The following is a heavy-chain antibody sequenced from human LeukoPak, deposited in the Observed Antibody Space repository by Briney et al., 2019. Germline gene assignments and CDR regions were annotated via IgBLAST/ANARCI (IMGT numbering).Heavy chain of an antibody. J-gene: IGHJ3*02. CDR3: ARGADAFDI. CDR2: IYPGDSDT. V-gene: IGHV5-51*01. CDR1: GYSFTNYW. Sequence: GESLKISCKGSGYSFTNYWIGLVRQMPGEGLEWMGIIYPGDSDTRYSPFFQGQVTISADKSIGTAYLQWSSLKASDTAMYYCARGADAFDIWGQGTMVTVSS.